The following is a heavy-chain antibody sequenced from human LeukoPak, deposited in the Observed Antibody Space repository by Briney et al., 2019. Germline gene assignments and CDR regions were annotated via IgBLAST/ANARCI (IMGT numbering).Heavy chain of an antibody. J-gene: IGHJ4*02. CDR1: GYTFTSYG. CDR2: ISAYNGNT. V-gene: IGHV1-18*01. Sequence: ASVKVSCKASGYTFTSYGISWVRQAPGQGLEWMGWISAYNGNTNYAQKLQGRATMTTDTSTSTAYMELRSLRSDDTAVYYCARDLYHGYCSGGSCHAPFDYWGQGTLVTVSS. D-gene: IGHD2-15*01. CDR3: ARDLYHGYCSGGSCHAPFDY.